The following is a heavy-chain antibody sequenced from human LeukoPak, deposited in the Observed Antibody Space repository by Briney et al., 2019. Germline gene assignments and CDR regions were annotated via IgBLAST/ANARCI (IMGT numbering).Heavy chain of an antibody. V-gene: IGHV3-23*01. CDR1: GFTFGTYA. CDR2: ISGSAGLT. D-gene: IGHD4-11*01. CDR3: VKDGTWIFNYNFDY. Sequence: GGSLRLSCAASGFTFGTYAMNWVRQAPGRGLEWVSGISGSAGLTYYADSVKGRFTISRDDSKNMVFLQMNSLRAEDTAVYYCVKDGTWIFNYNFDYWGQGTLVTVSA. J-gene: IGHJ4*02.